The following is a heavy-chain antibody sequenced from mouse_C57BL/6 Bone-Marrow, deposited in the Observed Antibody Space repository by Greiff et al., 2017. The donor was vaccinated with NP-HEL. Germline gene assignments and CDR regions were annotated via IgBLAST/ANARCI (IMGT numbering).Heavy chain of an antibody. Sequence: DVQLQESGPGLVKPSQSLSLTCSVTGYSITSGYYWNWIRQFPGNKLEWMGYISYDGSNNYNPSLKNRISITRDTSKNQFFLKLNSVTTEDTATYYCARDYYGSSYPDYWGQGTTLTVSS. CDR3: ARDYYGSSYPDY. V-gene: IGHV3-6*01. J-gene: IGHJ2*01. CDR1: GYSITSGYY. D-gene: IGHD1-1*01. CDR2: ISYDGSN.